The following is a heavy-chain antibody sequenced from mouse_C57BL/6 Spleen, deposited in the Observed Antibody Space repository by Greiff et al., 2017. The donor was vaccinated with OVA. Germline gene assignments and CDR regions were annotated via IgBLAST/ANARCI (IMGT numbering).Heavy chain of an antibody. V-gene: IGHV3-6*01. D-gene: IGHD2-3*01. Sequence: DVQLQESGPGLVKPSQSLSLTCSVTGYSITSGYYWNWIRQFPGNKLEWMGYISYDGSNNYNPSLKNRISITRDTSKNQFFLKLNSVTTEDTATYYCARWLLPWVDYWGQGTSVTVSS. CDR2: ISYDGSN. J-gene: IGHJ4*01. CDR3: ARWLLPWVDY. CDR1: GYSITSGYY.